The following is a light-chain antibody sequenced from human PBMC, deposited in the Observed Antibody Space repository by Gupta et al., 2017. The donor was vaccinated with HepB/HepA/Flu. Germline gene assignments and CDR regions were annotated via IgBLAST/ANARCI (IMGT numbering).Light chain of an antibody. CDR3: QQRSKCPFA. V-gene: IGKV3-11*01. CDR1: QSVGSY. J-gene: IGKJ1*01. CDR2: DAS. Sequence: EIVLTQSPATLSLSPGERATLSCRASQSVGSYLAWYQQKPGQAPRLLINDASNRATGIPARFSGSGSGTDFTLTINSLEPEDFAIYYRQQRSKCPFAFGQGTQVDIK.